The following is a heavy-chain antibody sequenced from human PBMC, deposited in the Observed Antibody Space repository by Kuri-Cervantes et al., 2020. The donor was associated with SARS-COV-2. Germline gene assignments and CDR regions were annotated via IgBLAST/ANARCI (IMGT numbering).Heavy chain of an antibody. CDR1: GYTLTELS. Sequence: ASVKVSCKVSGYTLTELSMHWVRQAPGKGLEWMGGFDPEDGETIYAQKLQGRVTMTTDTSTSTAYMELRSLRSDDTAVYYCARFERYYDSSGPPDYWGQGTLVTVSS. CDR2: FDPEDGET. CDR3: ARFERYYDSSGPPDY. V-gene: IGHV1-24*01. D-gene: IGHD3-22*01. J-gene: IGHJ4*02.